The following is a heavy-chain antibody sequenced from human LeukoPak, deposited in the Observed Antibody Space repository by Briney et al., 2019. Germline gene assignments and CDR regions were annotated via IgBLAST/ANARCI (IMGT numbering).Heavy chain of an antibody. Sequence: GGSLRHSCAASGFTFSSYAMRWVRQAPGKGLEWVAVISYDGSNKYYADSVEGRFTISRDNSKNTLYLQMNSLRAEDTAVYYCARENYYDSSGYTDYWGQGTLVTVSS. CDR2: ISYDGSNK. CDR3: ARENYYDSSGYTDY. J-gene: IGHJ4*02. V-gene: IGHV3-30*04. CDR1: GFTFSSYA. D-gene: IGHD3-22*01.